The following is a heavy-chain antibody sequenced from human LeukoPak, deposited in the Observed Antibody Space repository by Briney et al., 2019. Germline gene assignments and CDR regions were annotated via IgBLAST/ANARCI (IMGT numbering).Heavy chain of an antibody. CDR3: AKSSPPPLRY. CDR2: FSGSGGSA. V-gene: IGHV3-23*01. CDR1: GFTFSSFA. Sequence: GGSLRLSCAASGFTFSSFAMSWVRQAPGKGLEWVSAFSGSGGSAYYADSVKGRFTISRDNSKNTLYLQMNSLRAEDTAVYYCAKSSPPPLRYWGQGTLVTVSS. J-gene: IGHJ4*02.